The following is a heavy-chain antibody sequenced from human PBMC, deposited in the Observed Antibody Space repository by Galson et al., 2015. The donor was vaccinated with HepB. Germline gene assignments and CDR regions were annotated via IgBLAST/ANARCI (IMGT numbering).Heavy chain of an antibody. CDR1: GYTFTNYW. V-gene: IGHV5-51*01. Sequence: QSGAEVKKPGESLKISCKGSGYTFTNYWIGWMRQMPGKGLEWMGIIYPSDSDIRYSPSFQGQVTISVDKSISTAYLQWSSLKASDSAMYYCARRTGWSNWLDPWGQGTLVTVSS. CDR3: ARRTGWSNWLDP. D-gene: IGHD6-19*01. J-gene: IGHJ5*02. CDR2: IYPSDSDI.